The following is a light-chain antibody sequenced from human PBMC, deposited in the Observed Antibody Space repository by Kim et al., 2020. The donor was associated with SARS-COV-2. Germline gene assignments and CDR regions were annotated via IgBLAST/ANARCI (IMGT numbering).Light chain of an antibody. J-gene: IGKJ5*01. CDR2: DAS. V-gene: IGKV3-11*01. Sequence: SLSPGERAPLSCRASRSVRTYLAWYQQKPGQAPRLLIYDASNRATGIPARFSGSGSGTDFTLTISSLEPEDFAVYYCQQRSNWPTFGQGTRLEIK. CDR1: RSVRTY. CDR3: QQRSNWPT.